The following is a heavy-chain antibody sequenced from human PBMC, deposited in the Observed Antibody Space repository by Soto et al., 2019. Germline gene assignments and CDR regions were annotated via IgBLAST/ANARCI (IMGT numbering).Heavy chain of an antibody. D-gene: IGHD3-16*02. J-gene: IGHJ3*02. CDR2: IYHSGST. CDR1: NGSISSSNW. V-gene: IGHV4-4*02. Sequence: SETLSLTCAVSNGSISSSNWWSWVRQPPGKGLEWIGEIYHSGSTNYNPSLKSRVTISVDKSKNQFSLKLSSVTAADTAVYYCARQPARIMIRFGGVIVHLGVFDIWGQGTMVTVSS. CDR3: ARQPARIMIRFGGVIVHLGVFDI.